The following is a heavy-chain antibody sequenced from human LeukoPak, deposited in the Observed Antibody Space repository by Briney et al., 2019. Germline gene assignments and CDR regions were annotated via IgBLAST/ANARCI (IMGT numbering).Heavy chain of an antibody. CDR2: ISAYNGNT. D-gene: IGHD2-2*01. CDR1: GYTFTSYG. V-gene: IGHV1-18*01. CDR3: ARESYCSSTSCYSDYYYYGMDV. Sequence: GASVKVSCKASGYTFTSYGISWVRQAPGQGPEWMGWISAYNGNTNYAQKLQGRVTMTTDTSTSTAYMELRSLRSDDTAVYYCARESYCSSTSCYSDYYYYGMDVWGQGTTVTVSS. J-gene: IGHJ6*02.